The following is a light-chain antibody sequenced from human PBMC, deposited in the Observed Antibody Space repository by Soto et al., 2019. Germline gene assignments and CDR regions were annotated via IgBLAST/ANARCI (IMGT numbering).Light chain of an antibody. J-gene: IGLJ2*01. CDR3: SLAGGDSLI. CDR2: EVS. V-gene: IGLV2-8*01. CDR1: SSDVGSYVF. Sequence: QSALTQPPSASGSPGQSVTISCTGTSSDVGSYVFVSWYRQHPGKAPKLMIYEVSKRPSGVPDRFSGSKSGNTASLTVSGLQVEDEADYYCSLAGGDSLIFGGGTQLTVL.